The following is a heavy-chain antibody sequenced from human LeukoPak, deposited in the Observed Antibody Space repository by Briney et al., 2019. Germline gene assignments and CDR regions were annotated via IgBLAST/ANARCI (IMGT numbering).Heavy chain of an antibody. V-gene: IGHV4-59*01. D-gene: IGHD4-17*01. J-gene: IGHJ5*02. CDR2: IYYSGST. Sequence: SETLSLTCTVSGGSISSYYWSWIRQPPGKGLEWIGYIYYSGSTNYNPSLKSRVTISVGTSKNQFSLKLSSVTAADTAVYYCARLLGYGDYGSRGGFDPWGQGTLVTVSS. CDR3: ARLLGYGDYGSRGGFDP. CDR1: GGSISSYY.